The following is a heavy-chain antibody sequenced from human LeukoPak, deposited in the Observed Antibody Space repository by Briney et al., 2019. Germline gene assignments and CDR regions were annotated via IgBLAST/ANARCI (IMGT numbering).Heavy chain of an antibody. J-gene: IGHJ4*02. Sequence: GESLKISCKGSGYSFTSYWIGWVRQMPGKGLEWMGIIYPGDSDTRYSPSFQGRVTISADKSISTAYLQWSSLKASDTAMYYCATSYYYGSGSYPFDYWGQGTLVTVSS. D-gene: IGHD3-10*01. V-gene: IGHV5-51*01. CDR2: IYPGDSDT. CDR3: ATSYYYGSGSYPFDY. CDR1: GYSFTSYW.